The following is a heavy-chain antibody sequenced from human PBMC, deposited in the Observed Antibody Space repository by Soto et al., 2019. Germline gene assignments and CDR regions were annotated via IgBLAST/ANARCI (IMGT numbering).Heavy chain of an antibody. CDR3: ARDEVMITFSYYYYYYGMDV. Sequence: ASVKVSCKASGYTFTSYAMHWVRQAPGQRLEWMGWINAGNGNTKYSQKFQGRVTITRDTSASTAYMDLSSLRSEDTAVYYCARDEVMITFSYYYYYYGMDVWGQGTTVTVSS. J-gene: IGHJ6*02. CDR2: INAGNGNT. D-gene: IGHD3-16*01. CDR1: GYTFTSYA. V-gene: IGHV1-3*01.